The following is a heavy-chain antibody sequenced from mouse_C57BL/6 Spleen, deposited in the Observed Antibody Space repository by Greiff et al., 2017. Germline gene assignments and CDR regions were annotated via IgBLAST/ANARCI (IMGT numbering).Heavy chain of an antibody. Sequence: QLQQSGAELVRPGASVTLSCKASGYTFTDYEMHWVKQTPVHGLEWIGAIDPETGGTAYNQKFKGKAILTAAKYSRTAYMELRRLTSEDSAVYYCTRGGTGAWFAYWGQGTLVTVSA. J-gene: IGHJ3*01. CDR2: IDPETGGT. CDR1: GYTFTDYE. V-gene: IGHV1-15*01. CDR3: TRGGTGAWFAY.